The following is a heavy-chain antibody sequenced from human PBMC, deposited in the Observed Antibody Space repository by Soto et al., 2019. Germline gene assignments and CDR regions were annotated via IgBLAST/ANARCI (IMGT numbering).Heavy chain of an antibody. V-gene: IGHV3-30*04. CDR2: ISYDGSNK. J-gene: IGHJ5*02. Sequence: GSLRLSCAASGFTFSSYAMHWVRQAPGKGLEWVAVISYDGSNKYYADSVKGRFTISRDNSKNTLYLQMNSLRAEDTAVYYCARDPDLSGYGWFDPWGQGTLVTVSS. CDR1: GFTFSSYA. CDR3: ARDPDLSGYGWFDP. D-gene: IGHD2-15*01.